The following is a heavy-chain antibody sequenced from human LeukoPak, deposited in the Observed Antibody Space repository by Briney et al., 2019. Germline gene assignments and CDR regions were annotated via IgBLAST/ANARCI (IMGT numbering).Heavy chain of an antibody. Sequence: ASVKVSCKASGYTFIGYYMHWVRQAPGQGLEWMGWINPNSGGTNYAQKFQGRVTMTRDTSISTAYMELSRLRSDDTAVYYCAREYSSGWAGDYWGQGTLVTVSS. D-gene: IGHD6-19*01. CDR1: GYTFIGYY. CDR3: AREYSSGWAGDY. CDR2: INPNSGGT. V-gene: IGHV1-2*02. J-gene: IGHJ4*02.